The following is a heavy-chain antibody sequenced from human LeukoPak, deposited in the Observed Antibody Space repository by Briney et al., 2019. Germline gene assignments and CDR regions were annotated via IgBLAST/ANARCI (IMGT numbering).Heavy chain of an antibody. V-gene: IGHV1-8*01. CDR3: ATITMVRGVIHDY. CDR1: GYTFTSYD. J-gene: IGHJ4*02. Sequence: ASVRVSCKASGYTFTSYDTNWVRQATGQGLEWMGWMNPNSGNTGYAQKFQGRVTMTRNTSISTAYMELSSLRSEDTAVYYCATITMVRGVIHDYWGQGTLVTVSS. D-gene: IGHD3-10*01. CDR2: MNPNSGNT.